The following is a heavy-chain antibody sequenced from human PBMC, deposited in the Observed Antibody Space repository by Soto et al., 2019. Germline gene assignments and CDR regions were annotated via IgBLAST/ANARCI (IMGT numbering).Heavy chain of an antibody. CDR1: GGTFSSYA. CDR2: IIPIFGTA. D-gene: IGHD2-2*02. V-gene: IGHV1-69*13. J-gene: IGHJ6*02. Sequence: SEKVSCKASGGTFSSYAISWVRQAPGQGLEWMGGIIPIFGTANYAQKFQGRVTITADESTSTAYMELSSLRSEDTAVYYCARELPKVWCSSTSCYSDSGYYYYYGMDVWGQGTTVTVSS. CDR3: ARELPKVWCSSTSCYSDSGYYYYYGMDV.